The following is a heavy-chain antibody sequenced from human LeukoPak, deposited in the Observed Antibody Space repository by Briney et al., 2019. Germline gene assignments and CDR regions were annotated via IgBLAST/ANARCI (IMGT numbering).Heavy chain of an antibody. Sequence: GESLKISCKCSGYSFTSYWIGWVRQMPGKVLEWMGIIYPGDSDTRYSPSFQGQVTISADKSISTAYLQWSSLKASDTAVYYCARREHSLSNWFDPWGQGTLVTVSS. CDR1: GYSFTSYW. CDR3: ARREHSLSNWFDP. J-gene: IGHJ5*02. V-gene: IGHV5-51*01. CDR2: IYPGDSDT. D-gene: IGHD6-6*01.